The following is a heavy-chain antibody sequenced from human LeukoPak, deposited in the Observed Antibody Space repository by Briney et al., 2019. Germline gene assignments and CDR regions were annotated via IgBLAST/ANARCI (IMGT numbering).Heavy chain of an antibody. J-gene: IGHJ4*02. CDR2: TYYGSKWSN. V-gene: IGHV6-1*01. Sequence: SQTLSLTCVISGDSVSSNGVAWNWVRQSPSRGLEWLGRTYYGSKWSNDYALSVKSRITINPDTSKNQFSLQLNSVTPEDTAVYYCTRGRNSAFDYWGQGTLVTASS. CDR1: GDSVSSNGVA. CDR3: TRGRNSAFDY. D-gene: IGHD1-14*01.